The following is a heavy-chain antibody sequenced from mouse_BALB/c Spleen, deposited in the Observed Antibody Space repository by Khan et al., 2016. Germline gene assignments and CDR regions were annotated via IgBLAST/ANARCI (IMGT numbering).Heavy chain of an antibody. V-gene: IGHV1-87*01. CDR2: IYPGDGDT. Sequence: QVQLQQSGAELARPGASVKLSCKASGYTFTTYWMQWVKQRPGQGLEWIGAIYPGDGDTRYTQKFKGKATLTADKSSSTAYMQLSSLASEDSAVYYCARGNSYYYCDYWGQGTTLTVSS. J-gene: IGHJ2*01. CDR3: ARGNSYYYCDY. CDR1: GYTFTTYW. D-gene: IGHD2-4*01.